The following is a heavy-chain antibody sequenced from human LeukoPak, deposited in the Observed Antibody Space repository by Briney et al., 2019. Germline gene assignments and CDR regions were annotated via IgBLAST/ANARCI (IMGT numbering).Heavy chain of an antibody. V-gene: IGHV3-48*04. CDR2: INSGSTTI. CDR3: ARARGYYCGGDCYHFQH. J-gene: IGHJ1*01. CDR1: GFIFSSYS. Sequence: PGGSLRLSCEASGFIFSSYSMNWVRQAPGKGLEWISKINSGSTTIYYKDSVRGRFTISRDNAKNSLYLQMNSLRAEDTAVYYCARARGYYCGGDCYHFQHWGQGTLVTVSS. D-gene: IGHD2-21*02.